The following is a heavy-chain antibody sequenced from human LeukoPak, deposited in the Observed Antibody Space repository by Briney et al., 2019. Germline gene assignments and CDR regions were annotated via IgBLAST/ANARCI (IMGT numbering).Heavy chain of an antibody. CDR1: GFTFSSYW. CDR2: INSDGSST. D-gene: IGHD3-9*01. V-gene: IGHV3-74*01. Sequence: GGSLRLSCAASGFTFSSYWMHWVRQAPGKGLVWVSRINSDGSSTSYADSVKGRFTISRDNSKNTVFLQMNSLRAEDTAVYYCAKWGDYDVLTGYYVSDYWGQGTLVTVSS. J-gene: IGHJ4*02. CDR3: AKWGDYDVLTGYYVSDY.